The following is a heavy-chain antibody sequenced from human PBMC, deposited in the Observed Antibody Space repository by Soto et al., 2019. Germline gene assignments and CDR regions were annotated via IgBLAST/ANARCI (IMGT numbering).Heavy chain of an antibody. CDR2: ISGSGGST. J-gene: IGHJ4*02. V-gene: IGHV3-23*01. D-gene: IGHD3-22*01. CDR3: AKEGMDYYDSRGGGYFDY. Sequence: GGSLRLSCAASGFTFSSYAMSWVRQAPGKGLEWVSAISGSGGSTYYADSVKGRFTISRDNSKNTLYLQMNSLRAEDTAVYYCAKEGMDYYDSRGGGYFDYWGQGTLVTVSS. CDR1: GFTFSSYA.